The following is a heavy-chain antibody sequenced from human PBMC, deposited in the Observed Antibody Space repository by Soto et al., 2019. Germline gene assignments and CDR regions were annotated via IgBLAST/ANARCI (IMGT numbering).Heavy chain of an antibody. CDR3: VRGGGGGLFDP. CDR1: GFNFGDSY. J-gene: IGHJ5*02. Sequence: QVQLVESGGGLVPPGGSLRLSCAGSGFNFGDSYMSWIRQAPGKGLEWLSYISPGSRYPAYADSVKGRFTISRDNAKRSLFLQMMSLTSEYTAIYYCVRGGGGGLFDPWGQGTMVTVSS. CDR2: ISPGSRYP. V-gene: IGHV3-11*06. D-gene: IGHD2-15*01.